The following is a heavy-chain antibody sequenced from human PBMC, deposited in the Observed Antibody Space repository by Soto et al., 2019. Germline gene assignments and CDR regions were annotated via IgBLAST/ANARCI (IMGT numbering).Heavy chain of an antibody. CDR1: GFTFTNYA. J-gene: IGHJ4*01. CDR2: ISASAAST. Sequence: GESLKISCAASGFTFTNYAVSWVRQAPGKGPEWVSAISASAASTYYADTVRGRFTISRDNSKNTLYLQMNSLRAEDTAVYYCAKGTATVSVLFDYWGHGTLVTVSS. D-gene: IGHD4-17*01. V-gene: IGHV3-23*01. CDR3: AKGTATVSVLFDY.